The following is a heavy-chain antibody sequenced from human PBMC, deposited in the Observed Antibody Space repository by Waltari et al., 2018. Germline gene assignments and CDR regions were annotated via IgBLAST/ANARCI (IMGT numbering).Heavy chain of an antibody. CDR2: INSDGSYT. D-gene: IGHD3-3*01. CDR1: GSSLRKFW. CDR3: VGVLRWSFDL. V-gene: IGHV3-74*01. Sequence: EVQVVESGGNLVQHGGSLRLPCSASGSSLRKFWMHRFGQAPGKGLVLASSINSDGSYTIYADSVKGRFTISRDNAKNTVYLQINSLRADDTALYYCVGVLRWSFDLWSRGTLVTVSS. J-gene: IGHJ2*01.